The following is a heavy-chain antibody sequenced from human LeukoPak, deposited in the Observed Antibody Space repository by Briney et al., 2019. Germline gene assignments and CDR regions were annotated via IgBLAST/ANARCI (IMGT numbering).Heavy chain of an antibody. Sequence: SETLSLICTVSGGSISTNDCNWMRKTPGKGLEWIGFMQETGNRNYNPSLKSRVAMFADTSKNQFSLILSSVTAADTAVYYCTRDSEHSYGRYFAYWGQGILVSVSS. CDR2: MQETGNR. J-gene: IGHJ4*02. CDR3: TRDSEHSYGRYFAY. D-gene: IGHD5-18*01. CDR1: GGSISTND. V-gene: IGHV4-59*01.